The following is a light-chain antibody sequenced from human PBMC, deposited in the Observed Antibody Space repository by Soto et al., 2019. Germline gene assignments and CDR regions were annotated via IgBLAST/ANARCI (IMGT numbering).Light chain of an antibody. J-gene: IGKJ1*01. CDR2: DAS. V-gene: IGKV3-11*01. CDR3: QQRSNWPWT. Sequence: ETVLTQSPATLSLSPGKRSTISCRASQSVSRYLAWYQQKPGKAPRLVIYDASNRATGIPARFSGSGSGTDVTLAISSLEPEDVALYYGQQRSNWPWTFGQGTKMDVK. CDR1: QSVSRY.